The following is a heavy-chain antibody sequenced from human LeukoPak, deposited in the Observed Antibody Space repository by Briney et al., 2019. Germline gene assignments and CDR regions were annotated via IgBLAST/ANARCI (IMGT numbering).Heavy chain of an antibody. J-gene: IGHJ5*02. D-gene: IGHD3-22*01. CDR3: AKGDSGYYYDSSGYLNWFDP. CDR1: GFTFSSYA. Sequence: QPGGSLRLSCAASGFTFSSYAMSWVRQAPGKGLEWVSAISGSGGSTYYADSVKGRFTISRDNSKNTLSLQMNSLRAEDTAVYYCAKGDSGYYYDSSGYLNWFDPWGQGTLVTVSS. CDR2: ISGSGGST. V-gene: IGHV3-23*01.